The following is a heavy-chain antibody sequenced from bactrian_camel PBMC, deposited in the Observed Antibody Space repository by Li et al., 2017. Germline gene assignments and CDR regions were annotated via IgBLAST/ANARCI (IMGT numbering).Heavy chain of an antibody. Sequence: QLVEAGGGSVQAGGSLRLSCAASGYTYNGYCMGWFRQAPGKEREGIAGIYTGCPRKWTADSVKGRVTISHDTGNGTLYLEMNSLKPEDTAVYYCVRDPAVPGTNYWGQGTQVTVS. CDR1: GYTYNGYC. CDR2: IYTGCPRK. CDR3: VRDPAVPGTNY. V-gene: IGHV3S28*01. D-gene: IGHD6*01. J-gene: IGHJ4*01.